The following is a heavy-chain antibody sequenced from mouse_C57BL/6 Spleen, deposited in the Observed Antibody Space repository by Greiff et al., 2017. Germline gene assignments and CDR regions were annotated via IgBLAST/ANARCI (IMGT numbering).Heavy chain of an antibody. Sequence: EVQGVESGGGLVKPGGSLKLSCAASGFTFSSYAMSWVRQTPEKRLEWVATISDGGSYTYYPDNVKGRFTISRDNAKNNLYLQMSHLKSEDTAMYYCARVGPGSWYFDVWGTGTTVTVSS. D-gene: IGHD4-1*01. CDR2: ISDGGSYT. J-gene: IGHJ1*03. CDR1: GFTFSSYA. CDR3: ARVGPGSWYFDV. V-gene: IGHV5-4*01.